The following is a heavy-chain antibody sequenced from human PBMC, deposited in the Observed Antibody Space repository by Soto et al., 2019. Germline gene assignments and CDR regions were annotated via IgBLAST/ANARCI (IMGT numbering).Heavy chain of an antibody. CDR2: ISGSGGST. Sequence: GGPRRLACAASEFTFSSYAMSWFRQAPGKGLEWVSAISGSGGSTYYADSVKGRFTISRDNSKNTLYLQMNSLRAEDTAVYYCAKDPNRLRGYSSSWYLNWFDPWGQGTLVTVSS. J-gene: IGHJ5*02. CDR3: AKDPNRLRGYSSSWYLNWFDP. D-gene: IGHD6-13*01. CDR1: EFTFSSYA. V-gene: IGHV3-23*01.